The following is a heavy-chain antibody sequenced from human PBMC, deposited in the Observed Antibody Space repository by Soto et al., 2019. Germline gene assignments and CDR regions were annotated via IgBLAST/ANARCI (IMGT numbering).Heavy chain of an antibody. J-gene: IGHJ6*02. V-gene: IGHV3-21*01. CDR3: ARGHCSRTSCYTGGYYYYPMDV. D-gene: IGHD2-2*01. CDR2: ISSDSRYI. CDR1: GFTLSSHS. Sequence: GGSLRLSCAASGFTLSSHSMNWVRQSPGKGLEWVSSISSDSRYIYYADSVKGRFTISRDNARNSLDLQMNNLRAEDTAVYHCARGHCSRTSCYTGGYYYYPMDVWGQGTTVTVSS.